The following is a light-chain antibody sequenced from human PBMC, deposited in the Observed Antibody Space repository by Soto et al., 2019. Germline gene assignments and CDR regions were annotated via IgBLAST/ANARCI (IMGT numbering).Light chain of an antibody. CDR3: SPCTITIXRYA. CDR2: EVS. V-gene: IGLV2-14*03. CDR1: SRDVCGYNY. Sequence: QSFLTQPASVSGSPVQSITISCTGTSRDVCGYNYFAWFKQHPGKAPKLRIYEVSYRPSGVSNRFAGSKSGDTASLTISGLQAEDEADYYCSPCTITIXRYAVGTGTKVXV. J-gene: IGLJ1*01.